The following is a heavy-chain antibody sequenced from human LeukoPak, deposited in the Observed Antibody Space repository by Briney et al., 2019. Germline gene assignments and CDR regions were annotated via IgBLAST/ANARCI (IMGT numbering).Heavy chain of an antibody. V-gene: IGHV4-4*07. CDR3: ARDIGLAH. Sequence: SETLSLTCTVSGASIRTYFWSWFRQPAGKGLEWIGRVLSNGDTYYNPSLESRVTVSMDTSKNQFALNLTSLTAADTAVYYCARDIGLAHWGQGTLVTVSS. J-gene: IGHJ4*02. CDR2: VLSNGDT. CDR1: GASIRTYF. D-gene: IGHD3-16*02.